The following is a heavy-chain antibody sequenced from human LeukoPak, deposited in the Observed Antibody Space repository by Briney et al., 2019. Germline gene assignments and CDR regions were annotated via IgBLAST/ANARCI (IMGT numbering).Heavy chain of an antibody. CDR2: ISAYNNNT. V-gene: IGHV1-18*01. Sequence: ASVKVSCKASGYTFTSYDINWVRQATGQGLEWMGWISAYNNNTDFAQKFQDRVTLTTDTSTSTAYMGLRSLRSDDSAVYYCVRALHHNNGWFLIGDFDYWGQGTLVTVSS. D-gene: IGHD6-19*01. CDR3: VRALHHNNGWFLIGDFDY. CDR1: GYTFTSYD. J-gene: IGHJ4*02.